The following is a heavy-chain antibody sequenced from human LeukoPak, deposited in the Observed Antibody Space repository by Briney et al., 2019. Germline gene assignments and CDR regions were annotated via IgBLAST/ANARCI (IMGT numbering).Heavy chain of an antibody. D-gene: IGHD6-13*01. CDR3: ARDHSSSRYGWFDP. CDR1: GYTFTGYY. J-gene: IGHJ5*02. CDR2: INPNSGGT. V-gene: IGHV1-2*06. Sequence: ASVKVSCKASGYTFTGYYMHWVRQAPGQGLEWMGRINPNSGGTNYAQKFQGRVTMTRDTSISTAYMELSRLRSDDTAVYYCARDHSSSRYGWFDPWGQGTLVTVSS.